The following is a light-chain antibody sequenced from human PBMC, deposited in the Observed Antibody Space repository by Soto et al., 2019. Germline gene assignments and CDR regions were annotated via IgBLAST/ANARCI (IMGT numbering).Light chain of an antibody. J-gene: IGKJ1*01. Sequence: EIVLTQSPCTLSLSPGERATLSCRASQSVTSSYLAWYQQKPGQAPRLLRYGASPRAHGSQDRFSGGGSGTNFTLTISRLEPEDFAVYYCQEYRSSRTFGQGTKVEIK. V-gene: IGKV3-20*01. CDR1: QSVTSSY. CDR3: QEYRSSRT. CDR2: GAS.